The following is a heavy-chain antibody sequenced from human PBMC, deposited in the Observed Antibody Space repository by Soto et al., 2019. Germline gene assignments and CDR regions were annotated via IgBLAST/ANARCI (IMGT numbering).Heavy chain of an antibody. CDR3: ARKVVGATSYYYYDMDV. CDR1: GYTFTGYY. D-gene: IGHD2-15*01. CDR2: INPNSGGT. J-gene: IGHJ6*02. V-gene: IGHV1-2*02. Sequence: ASVKVSCKASGYTFTGYYMHWVRQAPGQGLEWMGWINPNSGGTNYAQKFQGRVTMTRDTSISTAYMELSRLRSDDMAVYYCARKVVGATSYYYYDMDVWGQGTTVTVSS.